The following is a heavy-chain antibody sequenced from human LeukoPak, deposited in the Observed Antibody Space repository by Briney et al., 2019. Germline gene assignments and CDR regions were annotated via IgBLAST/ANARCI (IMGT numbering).Heavy chain of an antibody. CDR2: INHSGIT. CDR3: ARDRRYSGYDYDFDY. V-gene: IGHV4-34*01. D-gene: IGHD5-12*01. Sequence: SETLSLTCAVYGGSFTDYYWNWIRQPPGKGLEWIGEINHSGITHYNPSLKSRVTISVDTSKNQFSLRLSSVTAADTAVYYCARDRRYSGYDYDFDYWGQGTLVTVSS. CDR1: GGSFTDYY. J-gene: IGHJ4*02.